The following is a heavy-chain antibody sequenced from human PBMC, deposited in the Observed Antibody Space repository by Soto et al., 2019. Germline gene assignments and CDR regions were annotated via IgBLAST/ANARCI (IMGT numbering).Heavy chain of an antibody. Sequence: EVQLVESGGGVVRPGGSLRLSCAAFGFPFDDYGMSWVRQAPGKGLEWVSGINRDGGSTGYADSVKGRVTISRDNAQHSLDLQMNCLRAEDTAFYSCARAPRFYGDFFDYWGQGTLVTVSS. CDR2: INRDGGST. CDR1: GFPFDDYG. CDR3: ARAPRFYGDFFDY. D-gene: IGHD4-17*01. V-gene: IGHV3-20*04. J-gene: IGHJ4*02.